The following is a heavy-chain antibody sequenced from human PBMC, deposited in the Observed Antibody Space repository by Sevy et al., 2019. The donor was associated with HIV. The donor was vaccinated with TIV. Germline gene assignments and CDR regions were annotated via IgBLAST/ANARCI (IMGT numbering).Heavy chain of an antibody. CDR2: ISAYNGNT. D-gene: IGHD3-10*01. CDR3: GRDSIPLVQGIIITPYYYGMDV. J-gene: IGHJ6*02. V-gene: IGHV1-18*04. Sequence: ASVKVSCKTSGYTFNTFGINCVRQAPGQGLQWVGWISAYNGNTKYVQKLQGRVSMTTETSTSTVYMELRSLRSDDTAVYYCGRDSIPLVQGIIITPYYYGMDVWGQGTTVTVSS. CDR1: GYTFNTFG.